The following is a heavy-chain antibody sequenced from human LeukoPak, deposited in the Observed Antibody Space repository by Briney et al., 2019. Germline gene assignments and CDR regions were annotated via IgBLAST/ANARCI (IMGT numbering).Heavy chain of an antibody. Sequence: AASVKVSCKASGYTFTDYYIHWVRQAPRQGLEWMGRINCITGDTRSAQKFQGRVTMTRGASISTAYMQLSSLRSDDTAVYYCAREIAATGAAVDYWGQGILVTVSS. J-gene: IGHJ4*02. CDR2: INCITGDT. D-gene: IGHD6-13*01. V-gene: IGHV1-2*06. CDR1: GYTFTDYY. CDR3: AREIAATGAAVDY.